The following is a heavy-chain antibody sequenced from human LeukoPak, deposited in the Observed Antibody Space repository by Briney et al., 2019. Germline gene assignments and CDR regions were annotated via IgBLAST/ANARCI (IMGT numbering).Heavy chain of an antibody. CDR3: ARHNNYDYIWGSYRPAGGFDY. Sequence: SQTLSLTCTVSGGSISSGDSYWTWIRQPPGRGLEWIGNIYYSGSTYYNPSLKSRVIISVDTSKNQFSQKLSSVTAADTALYYCARHNNYDYIWGSYRPAGGFDYWGQGTLVTVSS. CDR2: IYYSGST. CDR1: GGSISSGDSY. D-gene: IGHD3-16*02. J-gene: IGHJ4*02. V-gene: IGHV4-30-4*01.